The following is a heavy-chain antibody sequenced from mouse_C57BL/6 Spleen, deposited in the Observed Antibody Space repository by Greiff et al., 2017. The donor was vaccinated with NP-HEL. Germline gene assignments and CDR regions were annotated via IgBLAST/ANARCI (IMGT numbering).Heavy chain of an antibody. CDR3: ARFTTVVAQYYFDY. D-gene: IGHD1-1*01. J-gene: IGHJ2*01. CDR1: GYTFTSYW. CDR2: INPSNGGT. Sequence: VQLQQSGTELVKPGASVKLSCKASGYTFTSYWMHWVKQRPGQGLEWIGNINPSNGGTNYNEKFKSKATLTVDISSSTAYMQLSSLTSEDSAVYYCARFTTVVAQYYFDYWGQGTTLTVSS. V-gene: IGHV1-53*01.